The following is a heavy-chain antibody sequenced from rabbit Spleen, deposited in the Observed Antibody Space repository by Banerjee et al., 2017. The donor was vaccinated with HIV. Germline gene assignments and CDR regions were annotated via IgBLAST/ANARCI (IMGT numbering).Heavy chain of an antibody. V-gene: IGHV1S45*01. Sequence: QQQLVESGGGLVQPEGSLTLTCKASGFSFSSDYYMCWVRQAPGKGLEWIGCIYTGSGNTYYASWAKGRFTISKTSSTTVTLQMTSLTAADTATYFCARETSSGWGVVSYYFNLWGPGTLVT. CDR1: GFSFSSDYY. CDR3: ARETSSGWGVVSYYFNL. CDR2: IYTGSGNT. J-gene: IGHJ4*01. D-gene: IGHD4-1*01.